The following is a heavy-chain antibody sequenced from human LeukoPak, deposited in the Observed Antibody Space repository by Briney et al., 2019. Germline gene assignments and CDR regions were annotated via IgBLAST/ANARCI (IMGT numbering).Heavy chain of an antibody. CDR2: ITTSGGTK. CDR3: ARDFGYF. CDR1: GFIFSNYE. V-gene: IGHV3-48*03. D-gene: IGHD3-10*01. J-gene: IGHJ4*02. Sequence: GGSLRLSRAASGFIFSNYEFNWVRQAPGKGLECVSYITTSGGTKYYADSVKGRFTISRDNAKNSVYLQMDSLRAEDTAVYYCARDFGYFWGQGTLVTVSS.